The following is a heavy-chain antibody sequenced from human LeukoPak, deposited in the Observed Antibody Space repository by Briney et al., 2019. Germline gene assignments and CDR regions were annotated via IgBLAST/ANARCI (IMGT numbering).Heavy chain of an antibody. CDR1: GYTLTELS. CDR3: ATGGHRGEPSSYYDILTGYYNDGGDFDY. Sequence: APVKVSCKVSGYTLTELSMHWVRQAPGKGLEWMGGFDPEDGETIYAQKFQGRVTMTEDTSTDTAYMELSSLRSEDTAVYYCATGGHRGEPSSYYDILTGYYNDGGDFDYRGQGTLVTVSS. V-gene: IGHV1-24*01. J-gene: IGHJ4*02. CDR2: FDPEDGET. D-gene: IGHD3-9*01.